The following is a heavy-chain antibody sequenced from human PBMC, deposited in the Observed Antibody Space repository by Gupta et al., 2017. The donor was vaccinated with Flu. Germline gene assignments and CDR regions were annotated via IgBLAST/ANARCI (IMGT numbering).Heavy chain of an antibody. V-gene: IGHV4-39*02. J-gene: IGHJ3*02. CDR2: VYYSGNT. D-gene: IGHD2-2*01. CDR3: AKAEDCRHTTCSHGGAFDI. Sequence: WGWIRQPQGKGLGWIGNVYYSGNTYDNPSLKTRVTISVDTSKNHFSLKLRSVTAADTAVFYCAKAEDCRHTTCSHGGAFDIWGQGTMVTVSS.